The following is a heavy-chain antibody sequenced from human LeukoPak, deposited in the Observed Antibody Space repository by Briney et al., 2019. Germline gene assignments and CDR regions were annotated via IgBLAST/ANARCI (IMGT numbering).Heavy chain of an antibody. Sequence: GSLRLSCAASGFTFSSYVMSWVRQPPGKGLEWLGSIYYSGSTYYNPSLESRVTISVDTSKNQFSLKLSSVTAADTAVYFCARRVADGGWRLDYWGQGTLVTVSS. J-gene: IGHJ4*02. D-gene: IGHD6-19*01. V-gene: IGHV4-39*01. CDR3: ARRVADGGWRLDY. CDR2: IYYSGST. CDR1: GFTFSSYV.